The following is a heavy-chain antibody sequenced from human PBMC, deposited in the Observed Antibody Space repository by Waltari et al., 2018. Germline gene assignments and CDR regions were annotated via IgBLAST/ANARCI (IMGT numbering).Heavy chain of an antibody. CDR1: GFTFTDYY. D-gene: IGHD1-1*01. CDR2: VDPEDGET. Sequence: DVQLVQSGAEVKKPGATVKISCKISGFTFTDYYIHWVQQAPGKGLKWVGRVDPEDGETVYAGNFKGRVTITTDTLAHTTFMEVDTLGSEDTAVYYCATGREHLAHVEHGGQGTRITVSS. V-gene: IGHV1-69-2*01. CDR3: ATGREHLAHVEH. J-gene: IGHJ4*02.